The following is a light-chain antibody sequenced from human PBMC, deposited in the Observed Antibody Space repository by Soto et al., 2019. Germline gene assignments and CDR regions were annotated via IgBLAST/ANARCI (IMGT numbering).Light chain of an antibody. CDR3: CSYVGSNIWV. CDR2: EVY. V-gene: IGLV2-8*01. J-gene: IGLJ3*02. CDR1: RSDVGDYNS. Sequence: QSVLTQPPSASGSPGRSVTISCSGTRSDVGDYNSVSWYQQHPGKAPKLMLYEVYKRPPGVPDRFSGSKSGNAAFLTVSGLQAEDEADYYCCSYVGSNIWVFGGGTKLTVL.